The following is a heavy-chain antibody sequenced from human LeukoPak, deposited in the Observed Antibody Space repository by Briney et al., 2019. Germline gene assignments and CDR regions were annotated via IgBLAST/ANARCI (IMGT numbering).Heavy chain of an antibody. CDR1: GGSISNYY. CDR2: INHSGST. Sequence: SETLSLTCIVSGGSISNYYWSWIRQPAGKGLEWIGEINHSGSTNYNPSLKSRVTISVDTSKNQFSLKLSSVTAADTAVYYCARVGPYYGSGSLFYYYYYYYMDVWGKGTTVTVSS. J-gene: IGHJ6*03. CDR3: ARVGPYYGSGSLFYYYYYYYMDV. V-gene: IGHV4-34*01. D-gene: IGHD3-10*01.